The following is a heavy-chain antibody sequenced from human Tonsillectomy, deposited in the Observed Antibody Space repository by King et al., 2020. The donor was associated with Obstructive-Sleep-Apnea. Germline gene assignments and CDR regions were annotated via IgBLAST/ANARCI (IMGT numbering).Heavy chain of an antibody. CDR3: ANELNYGDYVDAFDI. Sequence: QLQESGPGLVKPSETLSLTCTVSGGSISSYYWSWIRQPAGKGLEWIGRIYTSGSTNYNPSLKSRVTMSVDTSKNQFSLKLSSVTAADTAVYYCANELNYGDYVDAFDIWGHGTMVTVSS. CDR2: IYTSGST. D-gene: IGHD4-17*01. V-gene: IGHV4-4*07. J-gene: IGHJ3*02. CDR1: GGSISSYY.